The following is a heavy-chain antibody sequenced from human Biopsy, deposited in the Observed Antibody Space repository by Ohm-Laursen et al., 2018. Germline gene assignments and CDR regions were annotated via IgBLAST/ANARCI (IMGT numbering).Heavy chain of an antibody. V-gene: IGHV4-34*01. Sequence: GTLSLTCSVYGESFNGYYWSWIRQTPGKGLEWIGEINHSGRTNYNPSLKSRVTISVDTSRNQFSLKVRSVTAADTAVYYCVRGVDYYDPYHYYALDVWGQGTTVTVSS. CDR3: VRGVDYYDPYHYYALDV. J-gene: IGHJ6*02. D-gene: IGHD3-22*01. CDR2: INHSGRT. CDR1: GESFNGYY.